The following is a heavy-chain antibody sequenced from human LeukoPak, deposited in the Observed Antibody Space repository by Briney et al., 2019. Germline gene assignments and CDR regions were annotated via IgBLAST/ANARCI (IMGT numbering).Heavy chain of an antibody. CDR1: GFTFGDYA. CDR2: ISGSAHKI. Sequence: GGSLRLSCTASGFTFGDYAMSWFRQAPEKGLDWVSVISGSAHKIRYADSVKGRFTISRDNSENIVYLQMNNLRAEDTAVYYCAGRVTGYSSGYVYWGQGTLVTVSS. CDR3: AGRVTGYSSGYVY. V-gene: IGHV3-23*01. D-gene: IGHD5-18*01. J-gene: IGHJ4*02.